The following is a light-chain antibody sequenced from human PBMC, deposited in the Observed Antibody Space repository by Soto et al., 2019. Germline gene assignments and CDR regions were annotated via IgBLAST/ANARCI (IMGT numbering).Light chain of an antibody. CDR1: QSVSSN. V-gene: IGKV3D-15*01. J-gene: IGKJ4*01. Sequence: EIVMTQSPVTLSVSPGERATLSCRASQSVSSNLAWYQQKPGQAPRLLIYGASTRATGIPDRFSGSGSGTDFTLTISRLEPEDFATYYCQQLNSYPLTFGGGTKVDI. CDR3: QQLNSYPLT. CDR2: GAS.